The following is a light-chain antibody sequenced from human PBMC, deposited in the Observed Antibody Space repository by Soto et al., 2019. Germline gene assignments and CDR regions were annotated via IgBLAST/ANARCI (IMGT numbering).Light chain of an antibody. CDR1: QSVSSN. CDR2: GAS. Sequence: EIVMTQSPATLSVSPGERATLSCRASQSVSSNLAWYQQKPGQAPRLLIYGASTRATGIPARFSGSGSGTEFTLTISSLQSEDFAVYYCQQYNNWPYTFGKGTK. V-gene: IGKV3-15*01. CDR3: QQYNNWPYT. J-gene: IGKJ2*01.